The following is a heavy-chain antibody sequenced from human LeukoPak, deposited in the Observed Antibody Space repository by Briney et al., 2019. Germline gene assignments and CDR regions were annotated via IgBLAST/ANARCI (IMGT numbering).Heavy chain of an antibody. CDR3: VKDAWFRNGVYDPFDI. Sequence: GGSLRLSCAAAGFTFRSYAMNWVRQAPGKGLEWVSVVGGDDVKYHKDSVKGRFTISRDNSKSTLSLQMNSLRLEDTAVYYCVKDAWFRNGVYDPFDIWAKGHWSPSPQ. J-gene: IGHJ3*02. V-gene: IGHV3-23*01. D-gene: IGHD2-8*01. CDR2: VGGDDVK. CDR1: GFTFRSYA.